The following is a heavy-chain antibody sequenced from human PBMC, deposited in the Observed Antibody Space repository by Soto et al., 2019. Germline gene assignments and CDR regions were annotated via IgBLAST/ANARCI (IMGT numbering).Heavy chain of an antibody. CDR2: IYHSGST. CDR1: GGSISSGGYS. V-gene: IGHV4-30-2*01. J-gene: IGHJ5*02. Sequence: QLQLQESGSGLVKPSQTLSLTCAVSGGSISSGGYSWSWIRQPPGKGLEWIGYIYHSGSTYYNPSLKSRVTISVDRSKNQFSLKLSSVTAADTAVYYCARVLRSTYYYGSGRHNWFDPWGQGTLVTVSS. CDR3: ARVLRSTYYYGSGRHNWFDP. D-gene: IGHD3-10*01.